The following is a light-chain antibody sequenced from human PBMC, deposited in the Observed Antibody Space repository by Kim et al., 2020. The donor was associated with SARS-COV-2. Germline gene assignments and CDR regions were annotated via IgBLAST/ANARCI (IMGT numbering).Light chain of an antibody. CDR1: SGDVGGYNY. CDR3: TSYTSSNTWV. CDR2: DVS. J-gene: IGLJ3*02. Sequence: GQSITISCTGTSGDVGGYNYVSWYQQHPGKAPKLMIYDVSKRPSGVSNRCSGSKSGNTASLTISGLQPEDEADYYCTSYTSSNTWVFGGGTQLTVL. V-gene: IGLV2-14*03.